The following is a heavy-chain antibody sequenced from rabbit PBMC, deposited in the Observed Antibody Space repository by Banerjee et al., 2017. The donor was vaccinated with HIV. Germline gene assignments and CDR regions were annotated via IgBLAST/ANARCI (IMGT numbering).Heavy chain of an antibody. CDR2: IDTNNGDT. D-gene: IGHD6-1*01. Sequence: LEESGGGLVKPGGTLTLTCTVSGFSFSSNWICWVRQAPGKGLEWIACIDTNNGDTDYANWPKGRFTISKTSSTTVTLQMTSLTAADTATYFCARSVHANTYNDGMDLWGQGTLVTVS. J-gene: IGHJ6*01. CDR1: GFSFSSNW. V-gene: IGHV1S45*01. CDR3: ARSVHANTYNDGMDL.